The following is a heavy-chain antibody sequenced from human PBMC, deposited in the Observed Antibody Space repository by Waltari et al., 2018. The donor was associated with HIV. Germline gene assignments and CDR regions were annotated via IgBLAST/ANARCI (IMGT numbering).Heavy chain of an antibody. CDR1: GGSIITSAYF. CDR3: ARQRYSSGSYRGYFDP. D-gene: IGHD3-10*01. J-gene: IGHJ5*02. V-gene: IGHV4-39*01. Sequence: QLQLQESGPGLVKPSETLSLTCAVSGGSIITSAYFWAWVRQPPGKDLEWIGTIYYTGTTNYNPALKSRVTISVDTSNNQFSLRLNSVTAADTAVYYCARQRYSSGSYRGYFDPWGQGTLVSVSS. CDR2: IYYTGTT.